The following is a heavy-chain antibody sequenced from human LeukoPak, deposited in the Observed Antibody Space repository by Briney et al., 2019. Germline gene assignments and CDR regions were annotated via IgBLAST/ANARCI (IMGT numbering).Heavy chain of an antibody. Sequence: KASQTLSLTCAISGDSVSSNSAAWNWIRQSPSRGLEWLGRTYYRSKWYNDYAVTVESRITINPDTSKNQFSLQLNSVTSEDTAVYFCARVRSSSWTDAFDIWGQGTMVTVSS. CDR2: TYYRSKWYN. V-gene: IGHV6-1*01. CDR1: GDSVSSNSAA. J-gene: IGHJ3*02. CDR3: ARVRSSSWTDAFDI. D-gene: IGHD6-13*01.